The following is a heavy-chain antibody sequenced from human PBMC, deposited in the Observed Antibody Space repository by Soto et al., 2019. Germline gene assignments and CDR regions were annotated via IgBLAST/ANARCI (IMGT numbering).Heavy chain of an antibody. V-gene: IGHV4-31*03. CDR2: IYYSGTT. CDR3: ARCSLVVVPAPGFDP. D-gene: IGHD2-2*01. CDR1: GGSISSGGYY. J-gene: IGHJ5*02. Sequence: SETMSLTCTVAGGSISSGGYYWSWIRQHPGKGLEWIGYIYYSGTTYYNPSLKSRVTISVDTSKNQFALKLSSVRAADTALYYCARCSLVVVPAPGFDPWGRGTLVTVS.